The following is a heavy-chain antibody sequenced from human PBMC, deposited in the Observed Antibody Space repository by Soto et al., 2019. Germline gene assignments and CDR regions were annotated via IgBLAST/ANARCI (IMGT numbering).Heavy chain of an antibody. D-gene: IGHD3-22*01. Sequence: PWWSLRLSCAASGFTFSSYGMHWVRRAPGKGLEWVAVISYDGSNKYYADSVKGRFTISRDNSKNTLYLQMNSLRAEDTAVYYCAKENYYDSSGYYPLPFDYWGQGTLVTVSS. CDR2: ISYDGSNK. V-gene: IGHV3-30*18. CDR3: AKENYYDSSGYYPLPFDY. J-gene: IGHJ4*02. CDR1: GFTFSSYG.